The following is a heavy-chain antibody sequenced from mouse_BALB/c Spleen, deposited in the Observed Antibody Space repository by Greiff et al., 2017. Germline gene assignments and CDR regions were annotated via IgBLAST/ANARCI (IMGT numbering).Heavy chain of an antibody. CDR3: ARGDYGNPFAY. J-gene: IGHJ3*01. V-gene: IGHV1S29*02. CDR2: IYPYNGGT. Sequence: VQLQQSGPELVKPGASVKISCKASGYTFTDYNMHWVKQSHGKSLEWIGYIYPYNGGTGYNQKFKSKATLTVDNSSSTAYMELRSLTSEDSAVYYCARGDYGNPFAYWGQGTLVTVSA. CDR1: GYTFTDYN. D-gene: IGHD2-1*01.